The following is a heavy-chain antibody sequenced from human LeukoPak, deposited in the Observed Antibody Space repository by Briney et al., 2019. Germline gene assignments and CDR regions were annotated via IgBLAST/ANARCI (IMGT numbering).Heavy chain of an antibody. CDR1: GFTFDDYG. CDR3: ARDLRSGYYGY. D-gene: IGHD3-3*01. CDR2: INWNGGST. J-gene: IGHJ4*02. V-gene: IGHV3-20*04. Sequence: GGSLRLSCAASGFTFDDYGMSWVRHAPGKGLEWVSGINWNGGSTGYADSVKGRFTISRDNAKNSLYLQMNSLRAEDTALYYCARDLRSGYYGYWGQGTLVTVSS.